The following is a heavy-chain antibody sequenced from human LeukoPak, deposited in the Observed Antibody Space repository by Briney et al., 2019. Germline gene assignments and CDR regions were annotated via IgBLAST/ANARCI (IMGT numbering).Heavy chain of an antibody. Sequence: GASVKVSCKASGYTFTSYDINWVRQATGQGLEWMGWMNPNSGNTGYAQKFQDRVTMTRNTSISTAYMELSSLRSEDTAVYYCARGTTAVAFLDYWGQGTLATVSS. D-gene: IGHD6-19*01. CDR1: GYTFTSYD. J-gene: IGHJ4*02. CDR3: ARGTTAVAFLDY. V-gene: IGHV1-8*01. CDR2: MNPNSGNT.